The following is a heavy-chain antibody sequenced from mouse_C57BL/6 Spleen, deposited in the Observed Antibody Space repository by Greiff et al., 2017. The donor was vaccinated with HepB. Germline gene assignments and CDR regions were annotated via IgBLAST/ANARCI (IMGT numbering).Heavy chain of an antibody. V-gene: IGHV1-50*01. D-gene: IGHD5-1*01. CDR3: ASTYCGLYYFDY. Sequence: QVQLQQPGAELVKPGASVKLSCKASGYTFTSYWMQWVKQRPGQGLEWIGEIDPSDSYTNYNQKFKGKATLTVDTSSSTAYMQLSSLTSEDSAVYYCASTYCGLYYFDYWGQGTTLTVSS. CDR1: GYTFTSYW. J-gene: IGHJ2*01. CDR2: IDPSDSYT.